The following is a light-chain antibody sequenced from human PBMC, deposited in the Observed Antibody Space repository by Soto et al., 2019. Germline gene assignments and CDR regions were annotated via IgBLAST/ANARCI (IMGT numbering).Light chain of an antibody. CDR1: SSNIGNSY. CDR2: DND. V-gene: IGLV1-51*01. Sequence: QSVLTQPPSVSAAPGQRVTISCSGSSSNIGNSYVSWYQQFPGTAPKVLIYDNDRRPSGIPDRFSGSKSGTSATLGITGLQTGDEADYYCSSYTSSSTLVVFGGGTKLTVL. J-gene: IGLJ2*01. CDR3: SSYTSSSTLVV.